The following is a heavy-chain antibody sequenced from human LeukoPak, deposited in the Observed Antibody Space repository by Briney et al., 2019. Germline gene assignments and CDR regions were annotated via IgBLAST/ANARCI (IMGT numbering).Heavy chain of an antibody. J-gene: IGHJ4*02. CDR2: VGGGGDYT. V-gene: IGHV3-23*01. D-gene: IGHD6-19*01. CDR3: AKSNRIAVAGTFG. CDR1: GFTFTSYV. Sequence: GGYLRLSCAASGFTFTSYVMSWVRQAPGKGLEWVASVGGGGDYTYYSDSVKGRFTISRDNSKNTLYLQMNSLRAEDTAVYYCAKSNRIAVAGTFGGGQGTLVTVSS.